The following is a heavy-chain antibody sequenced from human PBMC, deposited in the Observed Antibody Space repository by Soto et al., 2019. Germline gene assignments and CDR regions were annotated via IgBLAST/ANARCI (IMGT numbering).Heavy chain of an antibody. CDR3: VREEIVVVPAAMQFDP. CDR2: ISSNGGST. V-gene: IGHV3-64D*06. J-gene: IGHJ5*02. CDR1: GFTFSSYA. D-gene: IGHD2-2*01. Sequence: GGSLRLSCSASGFTFSSYAMHWVRQAPGKGLEYVSAISSNGGSTYYADSVKGRFTISRDNSKNTLYLQMSSLRAEDTAVYYCVREEIVVVPAAMQFDPWGQGTLVTVSS.